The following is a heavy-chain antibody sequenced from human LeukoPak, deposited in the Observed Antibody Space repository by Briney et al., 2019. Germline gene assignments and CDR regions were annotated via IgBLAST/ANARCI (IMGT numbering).Heavy chain of an antibody. CDR2: ISRSSSYI. D-gene: IGHD6-13*01. Sequence: GGSLRLSCAASGFTFSSYSMNWVRQAPGKGLEWGSSISRSSSYIYYADSVKGRFTIPRDNAKNSLYLQMDSLRARDTAVYYCVRGIGGAAAGTYYFDYWGQGTLVSVSS. V-gene: IGHV3-21*01. CDR1: GFTFSSYS. J-gene: IGHJ4*02. CDR3: VRGIGGAAAGTYYFDY.